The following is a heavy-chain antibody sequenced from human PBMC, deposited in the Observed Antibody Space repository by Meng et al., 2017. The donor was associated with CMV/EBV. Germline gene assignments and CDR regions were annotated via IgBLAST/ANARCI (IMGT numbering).Heavy chain of an antibody. CDR2: VTDSGGST. CDR3: TRGAGPNYSGRF. J-gene: IGHJ4*02. V-gene: IGHV3-23*01. Sequence: SLITSYAASGFIFSSYAMNWVRQAPGKGLEWVSAVTDSGGSTYYADSVRGRFTISRDNSKNTLYLQMNSLSDEDSAVYYSTRGAGPNYSGRFWGQGMLVTVSS. D-gene: IGHD2-15*01. CDR1: GFIFSSYA.